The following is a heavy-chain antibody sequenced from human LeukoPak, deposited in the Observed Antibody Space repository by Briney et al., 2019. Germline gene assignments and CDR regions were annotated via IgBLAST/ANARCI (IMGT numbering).Heavy chain of an antibody. CDR3: ARNHPLGYCSDGNCYGDY. CDR1: GYTLTTYA. V-gene: IGHV7-4-1*02. CDR2: INTNSGNP. D-gene: IGHD2-15*01. Sequence: ASVKVSCKASGYTLTTYAMNWVRQAPGQGLEWMGWINTNSGNPTYAQGFTGRFVFSLDTSVSTAYLQISSLKAEDTAVYYCARNHPLGYCSDGNCYGDYWGQGTLVTVSS. J-gene: IGHJ4*02.